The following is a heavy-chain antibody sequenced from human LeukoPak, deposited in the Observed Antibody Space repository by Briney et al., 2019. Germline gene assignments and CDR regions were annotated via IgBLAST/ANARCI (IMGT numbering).Heavy chain of an antibody. CDR3: AELGITMIGGV. CDR1: GFTFRTYW. J-gene: IGHJ6*04. V-gene: IGHV3-74*01. Sequence: GGSLRLSCAASGFTFRTYWMHWVRQAPGKGLVWVSRINSDGSSTSYADSVKGRFTVSRDNAKNSLYLQMNSLRAEDTAVYYCAELGITMIGGVWGKGTTVTISS. CDR2: INSDGSST. D-gene: IGHD3-10*02.